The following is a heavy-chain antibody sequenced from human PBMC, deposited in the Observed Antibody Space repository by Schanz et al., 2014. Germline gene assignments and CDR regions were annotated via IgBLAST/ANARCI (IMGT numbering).Heavy chain of an antibody. CDR3: ASSSYRLLSYYYAMDV. Sequence: EVQLVESGGGLVQPGGSLRLSCAASGFIFSNFAMEWVRQAPGKGLEWVSAISGSGAGTYYADSVKGRFTFSRDNSKNTLYLQMNSLRAEDTAIYYCASSSYRLLSYYYAMDVWGQGTTVTVSS. CDR1: GFIFSNFA. V-gene: IGHV3-23*04. J-gene: IGHJ6*02. D-gene: IGHD1-26*01. CDR2: ISGSGAGT.